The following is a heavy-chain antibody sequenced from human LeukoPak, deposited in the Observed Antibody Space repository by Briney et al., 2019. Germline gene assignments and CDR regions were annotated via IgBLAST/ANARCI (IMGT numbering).Heavy chain of an antibody. Sequence: GGSLRLSCAASRFTFSDCYMSWIRQAPGKGLEWVSYISSSSSYTNYADSVKGRFTISRDNARNSLYLQMNSLRAEDTAVYFCARDCSSTSCYWDYWGQGTLVTVSP. CDR3: ARDCSSTSCYWDY. J-gene: IGHJ4*02. CDR1: RFTFSDCY. CDR2: ISSSSSYT. D-gene: IGHD2-2*01. V-gene: IGHV3-11*06.